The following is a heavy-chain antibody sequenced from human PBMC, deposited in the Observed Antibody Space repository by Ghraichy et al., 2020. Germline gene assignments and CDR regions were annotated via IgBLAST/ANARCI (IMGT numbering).Heavy chain of an antibody. CDR3: ARARGYSTLGFDY. V-gene: IGHV4-34*01. Sequence: SETLSLTCAVYGGSFSGYYWSWIRQPPVKGLEWIGEINHSGSTNYNPSLKSRVTISVDTSKNQFSLKLSSVTAADTAVYYCARARGYSTLGFDYWGQGTLVTVSS. J-gene: IGHJ4*01. CDR1: GGSFSGYY. CDR2: INHSGST. D-gene: IGHD6-13*01.